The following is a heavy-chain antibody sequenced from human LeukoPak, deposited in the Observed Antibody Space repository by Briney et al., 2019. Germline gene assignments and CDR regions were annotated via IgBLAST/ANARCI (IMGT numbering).Heavy chain of an antibody. CDR1: GFTFDDYA. Sequence: GGSLRLSCAASGFTFDDYAMHWVRHAPGKGREWVSGISWNSGSIGYADSVKGRFTISRDNAKNSLYLQMNSLRAEDTAVYYCARQMTTRPAWCSDFQHWGQGTLVTVSS. J-gene: IGHJ1*01. D-gene: IGHD3-10*02. CDR2: ISWNSGSI. CDR3: ARQMTTRPAWCSDFQH. V-gene: IGHV3-9*01.